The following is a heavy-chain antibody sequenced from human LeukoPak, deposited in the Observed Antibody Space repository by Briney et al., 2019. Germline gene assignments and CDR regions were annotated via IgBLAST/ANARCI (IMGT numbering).Heavy chain of an antibody. CDR1: GGTFNSYA. J-gene: IGHJ5*02. Sequence: SVKVSCKASGGTFNSYAISWVRQAPGQGLEWMGGIIPMSDTANYPQKFQGRVTITADKSTSTAYMELSSLRSEDTAVYYCARDGYYDSSGYYKNWFDPWGQGTLVTVSS. CDR2: IIPMSDTA. D-gene: IGHD3-22*01. V-gene: IGHV1-69*06. CDR3: ARDGYYDSSGYYKNWFDP.